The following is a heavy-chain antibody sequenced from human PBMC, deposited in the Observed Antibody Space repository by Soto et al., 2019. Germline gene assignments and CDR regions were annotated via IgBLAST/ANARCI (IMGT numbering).Heavy chain of an antibody. V-gene: IGHV1-18*01. CDR1: GYPFSSYG. D-gene: IGHD2-2*01. CDR3: ARGIIGVAPYDYMDV. CDR2: ISGYNGNT. Sequence: QAQLVQSGAEVTKPGASVRVSCKASGYPFSSYGISWVRQAPGQGLAWMGWISGYNGNTQYAEKCQGRGTVTRDTPTSTADMEVRSLRPDDTAGYYCARGIIGVAPYDYMDVWGKGTTGTGSS. J-gene: IGHJ6*03.